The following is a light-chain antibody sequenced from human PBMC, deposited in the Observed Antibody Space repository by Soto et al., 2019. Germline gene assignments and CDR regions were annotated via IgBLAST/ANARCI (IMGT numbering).Light chain of an antibody. CDR2: DAS. V-gene: IGKV1-5*01. Sequence: DLQMTQSPSTLSASVGDSVTITRRASQSCRNWLAWYQQKAGKAPRLLIYDASTLESGVPSRVSGSGSGTELTLTISSLQPDDFATYYCQQYNTFWTFGPGTKVDIK. CDR1: QSCRNW. J-gene: IGKJ1*01. CDR3: QQYNTFWT.